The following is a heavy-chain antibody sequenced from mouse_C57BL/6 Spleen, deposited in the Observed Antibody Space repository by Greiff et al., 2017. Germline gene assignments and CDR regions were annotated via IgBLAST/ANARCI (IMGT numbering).Heavy chain of an antibody. J-gene: IGHJ2*01. D-gene: IGHD1-1*01. CDR3: ARYRATTVVATNYFDY. V-gene: IGHV1-82*01. CDR1: GYAFSSSW. Sequence: QVQLQQSGPELVKPGASVKISCKASGYAFSSSWMNWVKQRPGKGLEWIGRIYPGDGDTNYNGKFKGKATLTADKSSSTAYMQLSSLTSEDSAVYFCARYRATTVVATNYFDYWGQGTTLTVSS. CDR2: IYPGDGDT.